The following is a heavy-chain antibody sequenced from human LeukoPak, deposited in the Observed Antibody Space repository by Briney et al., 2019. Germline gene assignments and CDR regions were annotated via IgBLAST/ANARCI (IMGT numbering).Heavy chain of an antibody. V-gene: IGHV3-53*01. CDR2: IYSGGST. CDR1: GFTVSSNY. J-gene: IGHJ3*02. CDR3: ARDGVVYCSSTSCYEGPDAFDI. Sequence: PGGSLRLSCAASGFTVSSNYMSWVRQAPGKGLEWVSVIYSGGSTYYADSVKGRFTISGDNSKNTLYLQMNSLRAEDTAVYYCARDGVVYCSSTSCYEGPDAFDIWGQGTMVTVSS. D-gene: IGHD2-2*01.